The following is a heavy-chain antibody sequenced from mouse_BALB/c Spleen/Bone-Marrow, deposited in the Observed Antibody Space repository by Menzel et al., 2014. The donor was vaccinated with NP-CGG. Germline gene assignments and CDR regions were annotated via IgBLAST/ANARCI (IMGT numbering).Heavy chain of an antibody. CDR1: GFTFSSYG. Sequence: EVQVVESGGDLVKPGGSLKHSCAASGFTFSSYGMSWVRQTPDKRLEWVATISSGGSYTYYPDSVKGRFTISRDNAKNTLYLQMSSLKSEDTAMYYCARQTYYDYDGYFDYWGQGTTLTVSS. V-gene: IGHV5-6*01. J-gene: IGHJ2*01. CDR3: ARQTYYDYDGYFDY. CDR2: ISSGGSYT. D-gene: IGHD2-4*01.